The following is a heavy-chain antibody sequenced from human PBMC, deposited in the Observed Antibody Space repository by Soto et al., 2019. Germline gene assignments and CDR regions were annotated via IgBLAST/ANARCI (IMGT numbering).Heavy chain of an antibody. Sequence: GGSLRLSCAASGFTFSFYSMNWVRQAPGKGLELVSYISRSSSTIYYADSVKGRFTISRDDAKNSLSLQMNSLRDEDTAVYYCVRDTLFDPWGQGTLVTVSS. J-gene: IGHJ5*02. CDR3: VRDTLFDP. V-gene: IGHV3-48*02. CDR2: ISRSSSTI. CDR1: GFTFSFYS.